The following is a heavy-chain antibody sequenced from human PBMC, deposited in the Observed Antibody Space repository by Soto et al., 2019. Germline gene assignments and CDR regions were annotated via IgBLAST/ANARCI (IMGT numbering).Heavy chain of an antibody. CDR3: ARDGERY. J-gene: IGHJ4*02. CDR1: GFIFSNYS. Sequence: GGSLRLSCAASGFIFSNYSMHWVRQVPGKGLVWVSRINTDGRETNYADSVKGRFTVSRDNAKNTQFLQMNSLRGEDTAVYYCARDGERYWGQGTLVTVSS. V-gene: IGHV3-74*01. CDR2: INTDGRET. D-gene: IGHD2-21*01.